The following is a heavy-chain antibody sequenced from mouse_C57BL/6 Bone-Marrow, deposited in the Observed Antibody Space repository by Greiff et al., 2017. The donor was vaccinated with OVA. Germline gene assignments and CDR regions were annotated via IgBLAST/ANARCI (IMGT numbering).Heavy chain of an antibody. CDR3: AREVYYGSSDWYFDV. V-gene: IGHV1-19*01. CDR2: INHYNGGT. Sequence: EVQQQSGPVLVKPGASVKMSCKASGYTFTDYYMNWVKQSHGKSLEWIGVINHYNGGTSYNQKFKGKATLTVDKSSSTAYMELNSLTSEYSAVYYCAREVYYGSSDWYFDVWGTGTTVTVSS. CDR1: GYTFTDYY. D-gene: IGHD1-1*01. J-gene: IGHJ1*03.